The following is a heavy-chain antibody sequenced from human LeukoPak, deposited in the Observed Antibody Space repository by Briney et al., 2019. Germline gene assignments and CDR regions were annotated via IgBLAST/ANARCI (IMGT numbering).Heavy chain of an antibody. CDR3: ARVRSRGEWELPGDLYPGPNWFDP. J-gene: IGHJ5*02. CDR1: GGTFSSYA. CDR2: IIPILGIA. V-gene: IGHV1-69*04. D-gene: IGHD1-26*01. Sequence: LGASVKVSCKASGGTFSSYAISWVRQAPGQGLEWMGRIIPILGIANYAQKFQGRVTITADKSTSTAYMELRSLRSDDTAVYYCARVRSRGEWELPGDLYPGPNWFDPWGQGTLVTVSS.